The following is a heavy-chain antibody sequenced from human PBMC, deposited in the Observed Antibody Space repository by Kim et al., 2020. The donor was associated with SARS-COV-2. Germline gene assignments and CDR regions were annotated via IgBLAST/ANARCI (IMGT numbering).Heavy chain of an antibody. D-gene: IGHD2-21*02. CDR2: IDPSDSYT. V-gene: IGHV5-10-1*01. Sequence: GESLKISCKGSGYSFTSYWISWVRQMPGKGLEWMGRIDPSDSYTNYSPSFQGHVTISADKSISTAYLQWSSLKASDTAMYYCARQEAYCGGDCYGRTTNWFAPWGQGTLVTVSS. CDR1: GYSFTSYW. CDR3: ARQEAYCGGDCYGRTTNWFAP. J-gene: IGHJ5*02.